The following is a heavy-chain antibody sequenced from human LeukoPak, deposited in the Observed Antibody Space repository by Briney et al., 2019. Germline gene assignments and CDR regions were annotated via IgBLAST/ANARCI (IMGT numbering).Heavy chain of an antibody. CDR3: VRGGPSTWF. D-gene: IGHD3-22*01. V-gene: IGHV3-74*01. CDR1: GFTFKLYW. J-gene: IGHJ4*02. CDR2: INDDGSDT. Sequence: GGSLRLSCAASGFTFKLYWMHWVRHVPRKGPVWVARINDDGSDTVYADSVKGRFTISRDDAKNMLFLQMNSLRGEDTAVYHCVRGGPSTWFWGQGTLVTVSS.